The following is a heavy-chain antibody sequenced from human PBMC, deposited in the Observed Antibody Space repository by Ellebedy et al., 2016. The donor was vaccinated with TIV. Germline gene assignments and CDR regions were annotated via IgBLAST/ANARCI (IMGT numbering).Heavy chain of an antibody. CDR2: IHPSDSDT. D-gene: IGHD3-3*02. Sequence: KVSCKGSGYSFTSYWIAWVRQMPGKGLEWMGIIHPSDSDTRYSPSFQGQVTFSVDKSISTAYLHWIGLRASDTAIYYCARHAFGNYYYGMDVWGQGTTVTVSS. V-gene: IGHV5-51*01. CDR1: GYSFTSYW. J-gene: IGHJ6*02. CDR3: ARHAFGNYYYGMDV.